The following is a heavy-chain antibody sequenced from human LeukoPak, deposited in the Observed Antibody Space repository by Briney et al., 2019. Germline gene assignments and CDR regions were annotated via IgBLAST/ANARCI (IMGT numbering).Heavy chain of an antibody. CDR3: ARLRRNSDRSDFFYYYDH. V-gene: IGHV3-21*01. Sequence: GGSLRLSCAASGFTFSDYSMNWVRQAPGKGLKWVASVNTVSSYIYYADSMRGRFTISGDNAKNSLFLQMNSLRAEDTAVYYCARLRRNSDRSDFFYYYDHWGQGTLVTVSS. CDR1: GFTFSDYS. J-gene: IGHJ4*02. CDR2: VNTVSSYI. D-gene: IGHD3-22*01.